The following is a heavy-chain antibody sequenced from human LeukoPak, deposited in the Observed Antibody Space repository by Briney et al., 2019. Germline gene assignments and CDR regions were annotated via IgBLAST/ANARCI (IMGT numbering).Heavy chain of an antibody. D-gene: IGHD5-12*01. CDR2: FSGSGGST. CDR3: AKDSRGYSGIAYYFDY. V-gene: IGHV3-23*01. CDR1: GFTFSSYA. Sequence: GGSLRLSCAASGFTFSSYAMSWVRQAPGKGLECISGFSGSGGSTYYADSVKGRFTISRDNSKNTLYLQMNSLRAEDTAVYYCAKDSRGYSGIAYYFDYWGQGTLVTVSS. J-gene: IGHJ4*02.